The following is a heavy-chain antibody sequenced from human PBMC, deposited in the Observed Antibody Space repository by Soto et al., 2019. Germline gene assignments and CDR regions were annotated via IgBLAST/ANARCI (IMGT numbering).Heavy chain of an antibody. V-gene: IGHV1-46*01. CDR2: VNPSGGHT. J-gene: IGHJ4*02. CDR3: ARGGHVVVVTAALDF. CDR1: GDTFTDYY. Sequence: QVQLVQSGAEVQKPGTSVKVSCKASGDTFTDYYIHWVRQAPGQGLEWMGTVNPSGGHTTYAQHFLGRMTRTRDTSTSTLYMELTSLTSEDTAVYYCARGGHVVVVTAALDFWGQGTLVTVSS. D-gene: IGHD2-21*02.